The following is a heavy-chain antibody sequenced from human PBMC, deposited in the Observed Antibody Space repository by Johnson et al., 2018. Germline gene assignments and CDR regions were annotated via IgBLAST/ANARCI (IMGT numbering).Heavy chain of an antibody. CDR2: ISYDGRNK. Sequence: QVQLVQSGGGVVQPGRSLGLSCAASGFTFSSYAMHWVRPAPGQGLEWVAVISYDGRNKYYADSGKGRFTISRDNSKKTLYLQMNSLRAEDTAVYDCATRAGVYWGQGTLVTVSS. V-gene: IGHV3-30*04. D-gene: IGHD1-14*01. CDR3: ATRAGVY. J-gene: IGHJ4*02. CDR1: GFTFSSYA.